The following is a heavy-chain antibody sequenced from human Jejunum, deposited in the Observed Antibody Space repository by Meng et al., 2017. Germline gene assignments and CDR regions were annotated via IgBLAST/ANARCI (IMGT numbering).Heavy chain of an antibody. Sequence: GGSLRLSCTASGFTSGDYALSWFRQAPGKGLEWVGFIRSKRYGGTTEYAASVKERVTISRDDSKSIAYLEINSLKIEDTGLYYCTRQWNFGSEDYYNGMDVWGQGTTVTVSS. V-gene: IGHV3-49*03. CDR2: IRSKRYGGTT. CDR3: TRQWNFGSEDYYNGMDV. CDR1: GFTSGDYA. D-gene: IGHD3-10*01. J-gene: IGHJ6*02.